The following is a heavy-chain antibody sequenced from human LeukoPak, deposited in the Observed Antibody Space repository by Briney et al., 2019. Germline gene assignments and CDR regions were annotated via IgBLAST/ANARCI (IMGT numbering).Heavy chain of an antibody. D-gene: IGHD3-22*01. J-gene: IGHJ3*02. V-gene: IGHV3-11*04. CDR2: ISSSGSTI. Sequence: GGSLRLSCAASGFTFSDYYMSWIRQAPGKGLEWVSYISSSGSTIYYADSVKGRFTITRDNAKNSLYLQMNSLRAEDTAVYYCASAQTYDYYDSSGYAFDIWGQGTMVTVSS. CDR3: ASAQTYDYYDSSGYAFDI. CDR1: GFTFSDYY.